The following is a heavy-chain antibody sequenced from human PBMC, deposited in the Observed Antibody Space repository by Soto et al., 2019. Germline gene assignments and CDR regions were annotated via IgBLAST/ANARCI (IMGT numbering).Heavy chain of an antibody. V-gene: IGHV3-30*18. CDR1: GFTFSSYG. J-gene: IGHJ4*02. CDR2: ISYDGNVA. Sequence: QVQLVESGGGVVQPGRSLRLSCAASGFTFSSYGMHWVRQAPGKELEWVTVISYDGNVAYYADSVKGRFTISRDNSKNTLYLQMNSLRTEDTAMYYCAKEGPITNWYFDYWGQGTLVTVSS. CDR3: AKEGPITNWYFDY. D-gene: IGHD1-1*01.